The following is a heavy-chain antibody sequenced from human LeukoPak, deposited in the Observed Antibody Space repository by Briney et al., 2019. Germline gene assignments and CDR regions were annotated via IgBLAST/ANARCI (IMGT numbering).Heavy chain of an antibody. Sequence: PSQTLSLTCTVSGGPISSGGYYWSWIRQHPGKGLEWIGYIYYSGSTYYNPSLKSRVTISVDTSKNQFSLKLSSVTAADTAVYYCARCRASYAFDIWGQGTMVTVSS. CDR2: IYYSGST. CDR1: GGPISSGGYY. D-gene: IGHD3-10*01. CDR3: ARCRASYAFDI. J-gene: IGHJ3*02. V-gene: IGHV4-31*03.